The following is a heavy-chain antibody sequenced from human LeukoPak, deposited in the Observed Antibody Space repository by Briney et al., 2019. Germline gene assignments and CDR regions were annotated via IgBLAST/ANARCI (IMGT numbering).Heavy chain of an antibody. D-gene: IGHD1-1*01. Sequence: GGSLRLSCAASGFTFSSYWMSWVRQAPGKGLEWVANIKQDGSEKYYVDSVKGRFTISRDNAKNSLYLQMNSLRAEDTAVYYCARPRTTGWSPRDYWGQGTLVTVSS. V-gene: IGHV3-7*03. CDR2: IKQDGSEK. CDR3: ARPRTTGWSPRDY. J-gene: IGHJ4*02. CDR1: GFTFSSYW.